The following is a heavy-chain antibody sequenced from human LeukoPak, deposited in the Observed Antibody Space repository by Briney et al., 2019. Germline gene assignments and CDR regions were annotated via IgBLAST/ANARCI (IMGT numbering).Heavy chain of an antibody. J-gene: IGHJ4*02. CDR3: ARVSIFGVVIANDY. D-gene: IGHD3-16*02. Sequence: GGSLRLSCAASGFTFDGYTMSWVRQAPGKGLQWVSTITSGGDYMYYADPVKGRFTISRDDSKNSLYLHMNSVRAEDAAGYYCARVSIFGVVIANDYWGQGTVVTVSS. CDR2: ITSGGDYM. V-gene: IGHV3-21*01. CDR1: GFTFDGYT.